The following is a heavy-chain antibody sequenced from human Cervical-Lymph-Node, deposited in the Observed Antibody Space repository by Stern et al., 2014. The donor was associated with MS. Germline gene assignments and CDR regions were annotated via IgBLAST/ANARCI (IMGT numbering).Heavy chain of an antibody. J-gene: IGHJ4*02. Sequence: QVQLVQSGAEVKKPGSSVKISCKASGGTFSEFVFTWVRQAPGEGLEWMGRTIPKFGITNYAQKFQGRLTITADNSKSTTYLELSSLRFDDTAVYYCAREWGLWGGGTLATVSS. V-gene: IGHV1-69*09. CDR1: GGTFSEFV. CDR3: AREWGL. D-gene: IGHD1-26*01. CDR2: TIPKFGIT.